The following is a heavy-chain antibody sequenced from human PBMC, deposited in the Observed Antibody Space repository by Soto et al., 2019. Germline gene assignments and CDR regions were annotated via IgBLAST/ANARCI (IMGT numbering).Heavy chain of an antibody. D-gene: IGHD3-3*01. Sequence: QITLKESGPTRVKPTQTLTLTCTLSGFSITTSGVGVGWIRQPPGKALVWLALIYWDDDKRYSPSLQTRLTITKDTSKNLVDHTMTNMDPVDTSPYYCAQSLWRGYKAWFDPWGQGTLVTVSS. V-gene: IGHV2-5*02. CDR3: AQSLWRGYKAWFDP. CDR1: GFSITTSGVG. J-gene: IGHJ5*02. CDR2: IYWDDDK.